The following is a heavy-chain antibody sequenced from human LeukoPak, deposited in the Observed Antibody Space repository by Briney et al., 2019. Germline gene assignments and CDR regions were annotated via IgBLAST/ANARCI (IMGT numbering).Heavy chain of an antibody. CDR3: ARGPAATYDY. Sequence: PGGSLRLSCAASGFTFSNYAMHWVRQAPGKGLEYVSVISSNGGSTYFANSVKGRFTISRENSKTTLYLQMGSLRAEDMAVYYCARGPAATYDYWGQGTLVTVSS. V-gene: IGHV3-64*01. D-gene: IGHD2-2*01. CDR2: ISSNGGST. J-gene: IGHJ4*02. CDR1: GFTFSNYA.